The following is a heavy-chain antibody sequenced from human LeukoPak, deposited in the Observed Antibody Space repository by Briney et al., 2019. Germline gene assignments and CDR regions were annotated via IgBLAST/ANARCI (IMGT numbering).Heavy chain of an antibody. Sequence: ASVKVSCKASGFPFFNYGITWVRQAPGQGLEWMGWIGAHTGNTNYAQKFQGRVTMTTDTSTSTAYMDLRSLRSDDTAVYYCARDYFERSNTFDNWGQGTTVIVSS. CDR1: GFPFFNYG. CDR3: ARDYFERSNTFDN. D-gene: IGHD3-22*01. V-gene: IGHV1-18*01. J-gene: IGHJ3*02. CDR2: IGAHTGNT.